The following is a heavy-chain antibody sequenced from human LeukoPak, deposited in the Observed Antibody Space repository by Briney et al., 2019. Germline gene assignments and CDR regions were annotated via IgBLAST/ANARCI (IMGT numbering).Heavy chain of an antibody. D-gene: IGHD3-22*01. CDR3: ERDSSGLKFDY. V-gene: IGHV1-69*04. Sequence: ASVKVSCKASGGTFISSTITWVRQAPGQGLEWMGRIIPILGIANYAQKFQGRVTITADKSTSTAYMELSSLRSEDTAVYYCERDSSGLKFDYWGQGTLVTVSS. CDR2: IIPILGIA. J-gene: IGHJ4*02. CDR1: GGTFISST.